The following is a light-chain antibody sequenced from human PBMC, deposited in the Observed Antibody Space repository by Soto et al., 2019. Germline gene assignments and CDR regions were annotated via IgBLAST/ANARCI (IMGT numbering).Light chain of an antibody. CDR2: DSN. Sequence: QSALTQPRSVSGSPGQSVTLSCTGTSSDVGGYHYVSWYQHHPGKAPKIIIYDSNKRPSGIPDRFSGSKSGTSATLDITGLQTGDEADYYCATWDSSLTGEVFGGGTKLTVL. CDR1: SSDVGGYHY. J-gene: IGLJ2*01. CDR3: ATWDSSLTGEV. V-gene: IGLV2-11*01.